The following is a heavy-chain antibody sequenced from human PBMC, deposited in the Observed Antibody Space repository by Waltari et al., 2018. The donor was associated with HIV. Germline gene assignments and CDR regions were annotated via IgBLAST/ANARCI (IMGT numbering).Heavy chain of an antibody. CDR3: AKAYDSSGFQYYVDY. Sequence: EVRRVESGGDLVQPARPMRLSYADTGFTCVDHPMNWVRKAPAKGLEWFSGINWNSDNISYADSVKGRFTISRDHAKNSLYLQMNSLRPEDTALYYCAKAYDSSGFQYYVDYWGQGTLVTVSS. J-gene: IGHJ4*02. CDR2: INWNSDNI. V-gene: IGHV3-9*01. D-gene: IGHD3-22*01. CDR1: GFTCVDHP.